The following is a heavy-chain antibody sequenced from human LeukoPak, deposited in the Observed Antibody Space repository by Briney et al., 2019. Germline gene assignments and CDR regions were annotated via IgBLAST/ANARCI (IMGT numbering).Heavy chain of an antibody. CDR3: ARELTAAATRSYWYFDL. CDR2: IIPILGIA. Sequence: SVKVSCKASGGTFSSYAISWVRQAPGQGLEWMGRIIPILGIANYAQKFQGRVTITADKSTSTAYMELSSLRSEDTAVYYCARELTAAATRSYWYFDLWGRGTLVTVSS. V-gene: IGHV1-69*04. CDR1: GGTFSSYA. D-gene: IGHD6-13*01. J-gene: IGHJ2*01.